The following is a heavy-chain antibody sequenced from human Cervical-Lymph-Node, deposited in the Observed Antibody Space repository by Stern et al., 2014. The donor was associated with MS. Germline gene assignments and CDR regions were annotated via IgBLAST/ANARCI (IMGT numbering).Heavy chain of an antibody. CDR2: INLSDGAT. V-gene: IGHV1-46*03. J-gene: IGHJ3*01. CDR1: GYTFIDYY. CDR3: AREGADXXXFDV. Sequence: QVQLVESGADVKKPGASVTVSCRTSGYTFIDYYIHWVRQAPGQGLEWMGIINLSDGATTYAQKFQGRVTMTRDTSTNTAYMQLGSLTSEDTAVFFCAREGADXXXFDVWGQGTXVXVS. D-gene: IGHD1-26*01.